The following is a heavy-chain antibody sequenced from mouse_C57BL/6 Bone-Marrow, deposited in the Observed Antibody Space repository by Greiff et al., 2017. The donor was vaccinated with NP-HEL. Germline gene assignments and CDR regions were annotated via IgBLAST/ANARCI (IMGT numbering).Heavy chain of an antibody. Sequence: QVQLQQSGAELARPGASVKLSCTASGYTFTSYGISWVKQRTGQGLEWIGEIYPSSGNTYYNEKFKGKATLTADKSSSTAYMELRSLTSENSAVNDYARHYGSTSYAVDYWDQGTAITVTA. CDR3: ARHYGSTSYAVDY. V-gene: IGHV1-81*01. J-gene: IGHJ4*01. D-gene: IGHD1-1*01. CDR1: GYTFTSYG. CDR2: IYPSSGNT.